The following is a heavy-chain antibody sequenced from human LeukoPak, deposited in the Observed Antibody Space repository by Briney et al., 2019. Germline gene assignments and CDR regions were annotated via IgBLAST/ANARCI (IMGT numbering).Heavy chain of an antibody. Sequence: NPSETLSLTCTVSGGSISSGDYYWSWIRQPPGKGLEWIGYIYYSGSTYYNPSLKSRVTISVDTSKNQFSLKLSSVTAADTAVYYCARVPNGNDSPYYFDYWGQGTLVTVSS. V-gene: IGHV4-30-4*01. J-gene: IGHJ4*02. CDR2: IYYSGST. CDR3: ARVPNGNDSPYYFDY. D-gene: IGHD1-1*01. CDR1: GGSISSGDYY.